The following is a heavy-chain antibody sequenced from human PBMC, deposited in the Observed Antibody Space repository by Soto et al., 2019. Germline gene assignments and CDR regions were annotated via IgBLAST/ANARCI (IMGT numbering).Heavy chain of an antibody. Sequence: PSETLSLTCTVSGGSISSYYWSWIRQPPGKGLEWIGYIYYSGSTNYNPSLKSRVTISVDTSKNQFSLKLSSVTAADTAVYYCARHSRAPGLYSSSTDWFDPWGQGTLVTVSS. CDR2: IYYSGST. CDR3: ARHSRAPGLYSSSTDWFDP. CDR1: GGSISSYY. J-gene: IGHJ5*02. V-gene: IGHV4-59*08. D-gene: IGHD6-13*01.